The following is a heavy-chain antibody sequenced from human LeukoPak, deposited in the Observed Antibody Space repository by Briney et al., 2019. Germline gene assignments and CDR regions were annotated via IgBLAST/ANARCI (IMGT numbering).Heavy chain of an antibody. V-gene: IGHV3-30*19. CDR3: ARGVYYDSSGLKGSAFDI. CDR1: GFTFSSYG. CDR2: ISSDGSNK. J-gene: IGHJ3*02. Sequence: GGSLRLSCAASGFTFSSYGMHWVRQAPGKGLEWVAVISSDGSNKYYADSVKGRFTISGDNSKNTLYLQMNSLRAEDTAVYYCARGVYYDSSGLKGSAFDIWGQGTMVTVSS. D-gene: IGHD3-22*01.